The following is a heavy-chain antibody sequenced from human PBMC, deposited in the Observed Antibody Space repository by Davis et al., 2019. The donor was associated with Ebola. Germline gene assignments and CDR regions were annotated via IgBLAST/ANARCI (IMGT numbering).Heavy chain of an antibody. V-gene: IGHV3-9*01. CDR1: GFTFDDYA. CDR3: ARALIVGATIYFDY. J-gene: IGHJ4*02. Sequence: PGGSLRLSCAASGFTFDDYAMHWVRQAPGKGLEWVSGISWNSGSIGYADSVKGRFTISRDNAKNSLYLQMNSLRADDTAVYYCARALIVGATIYFDYWGQGTLVTVSS. D-gene: IGHD1-26*01. CDR2: ISWNSGSI.